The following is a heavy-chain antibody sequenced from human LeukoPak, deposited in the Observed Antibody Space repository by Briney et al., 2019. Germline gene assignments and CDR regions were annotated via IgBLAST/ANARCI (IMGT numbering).Heavy chain of an antibody. CDR1: GGSISSYY. CDR3: ARSPTTVTTSNWFDP. CDR2: IYYSGYT. J-gene: IGHJ5*02. Sequence: PSETLSLTCTVSGGSISSYYWSWIRQPPGKGLEWIGCIYYSGYTNYKSSLKSRVTISVDTSKNQFSLKLSSVTAADTAVYYCARSPTTVTTSNWFDPWGQGTLVTVSS. V-gene: IGHV4-59*12. D-gene: IGHD4-11*01.